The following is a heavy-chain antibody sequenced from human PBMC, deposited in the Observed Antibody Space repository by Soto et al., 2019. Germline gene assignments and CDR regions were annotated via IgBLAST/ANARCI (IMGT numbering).Heavy chain of an antibody. CDR3: ARDATVAGTKGWFDP. CDR2: INPSGGST. J-gene: IGHJ5*02. Sequence: ASVKVSCKASGYTFTSYYMHWVRQAPGQGLEWMGIINPSGGSTSYAQKFQGRVTMTRDTSTSTVYMELSSLRSEDTAVYYCARDATVAGTKGWFDPWGQGTPVTVSS. D-gene: IGHD6-19*01. V-gene: IGHV1-46*01. CDR1: GYTFTSYY.